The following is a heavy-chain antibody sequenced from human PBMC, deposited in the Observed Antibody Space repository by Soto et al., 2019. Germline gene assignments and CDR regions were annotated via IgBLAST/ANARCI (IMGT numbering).Heavy chain of an antibody. V-gene: IGHV3-72*01. D-gene: IGHD2-21*02. CDR1: GFTISDQY. J-gene: IGHJ4*02. Sequence: VQLGESGGGLVQPGWSLRLSCAVSGFTISDQYMDWVRQAPGKGLEWVVRTRNKVYGYTTDDAASVRGRLTISRDDSKNSLYLQMHSLKTEDTAVYYCVSSWGDHRSFDYWGQGALVTVSS. CDR2: TRNKVYGYTT. CDR3: VSSWGDHRSFDY.